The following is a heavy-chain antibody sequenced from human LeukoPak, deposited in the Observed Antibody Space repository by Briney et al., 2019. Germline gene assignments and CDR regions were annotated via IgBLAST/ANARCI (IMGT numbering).Heavy chain of an antibody. V-gene: IGHV4-59*12. Sequence: PSETLSLTCTVSGGSISSYYWSWIRQPPGKGLEWIGYIYYSGSTDYNPSLKSRVTISVDTSKNQFSLKLRSMTAADTAVYYCARDRGGIVGDTNAFDIWGQGTMVTVSS. CDR2: IYYSGST. J-gene: IGHJ3*02. D-gene: IGHD1-26*01. CDR3: ARDRGGIVGDTNAFDI. CDR1: GGSISSYY.